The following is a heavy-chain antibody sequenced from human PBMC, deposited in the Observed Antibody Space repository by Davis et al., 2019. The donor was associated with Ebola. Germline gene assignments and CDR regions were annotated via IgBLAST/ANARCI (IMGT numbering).Heavy chain of an antibody. CDR2: INPNSGGT. D-gene: IGHD5-18*01. Sequence: ASVKVSCKASGYTFTGYYMHWVRQAPGQGLEWMGWINPNSGGTNYAQKFQGRVTMTRDTSISTAYMELSRLRSDDTAVYYCARAAGGEKGIQLWFLDYYYYGMDVWGQGTTVTVSS. J-gene: IGHJ6*02. V-gene: IGHV1-2*02. CDR1: GYTFTGYY. CDR3: ARAAGGEKGIQLWFLDYYYYGMDV.